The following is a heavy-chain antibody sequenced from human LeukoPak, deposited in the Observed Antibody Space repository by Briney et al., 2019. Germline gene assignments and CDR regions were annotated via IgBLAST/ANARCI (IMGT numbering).Heavy chain of an antibody. V-gene: IGHV4-4*02. CDR1: GGSISSTKW. CDR3: ARHSSSWYESIGDFDY. CDR2: IYQSGST. Sequence: SETLSLTCAVSGGSISSTKWWSWVRQPPGKGLEWIGEIYQSGSTNYNPSLKSRVTISVDTSKNQFSLKLSSVTAADTAVYYCARHSSSWYESIGDFDYWGQGTLVTVSS. J-gene: IGHJ4*02. D-gene: IGHD6-13*01.